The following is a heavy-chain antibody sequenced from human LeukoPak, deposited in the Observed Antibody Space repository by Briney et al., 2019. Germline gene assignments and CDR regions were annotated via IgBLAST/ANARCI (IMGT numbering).Heavy chain of an antibody. Sequence: SETLSLTCTVSGGSISSNTYYWGWIRQPPGKGLEWIGSIYYSGSAYYNPSLKSRVTISVDTSKNQFSLRLSSVTAADTAFYYCARRGGFFDFWGQGTLVTVSS. CDR2: IYYSGSA. CDR1: GGSISSNTYY. V-gene: IGHV4-39*07. D-gene: IGHD3-16*01. CDR3: ARRGGFFDF. J-gene: IGHJ4*02.